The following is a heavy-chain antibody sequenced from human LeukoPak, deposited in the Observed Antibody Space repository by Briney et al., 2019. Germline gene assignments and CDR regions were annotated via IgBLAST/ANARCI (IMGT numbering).Heavy chain of an antibody. CDR2: IWYDGSNK. Sequence: GGSLRLSCAASGFTFSSYGMPWVRQAPGKGLEWVAVIWYDGSNKYYADSVKGRFTISRDNSKNTLYLQMNSLRAEDTAVYYCARGGSYFFHFDYWGQGTLVTVSS. D-gene: IGHD1-26*01. CDR3: ARGGSYFFHFDY. CDR1: GFTFSSYG. J-gene: IGHJ4*02. V-gene: IGHV3-33*01.